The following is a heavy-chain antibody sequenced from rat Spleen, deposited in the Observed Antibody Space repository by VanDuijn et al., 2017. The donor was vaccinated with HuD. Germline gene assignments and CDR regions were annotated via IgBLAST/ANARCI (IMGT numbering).Heavy chain of an antibody. CDR3: ARQEDYGGYSRDYFGY. CDR1: GFNFNDYW. V-gene: IGHV5-22*01. CDR2: ISYEGNTA. Sequence: EVQLVESGGGLVQPGRSLKLSCAASGFNFNDYWMGWVRQAPKKGLEWVASISYEGNTAFYGDSLKGRFTISRDNAKSTLYLQISSLRSEDTATYYCARQEDYGGYSRDYFGYWGQGVVVTVSS. D-gene: IGHD1-11*01. J-gene: IGHJ2*01.